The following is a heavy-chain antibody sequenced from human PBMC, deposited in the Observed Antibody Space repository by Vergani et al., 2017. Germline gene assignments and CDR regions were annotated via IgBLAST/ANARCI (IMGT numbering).Heavy chain of an antibody. CDR1: GYTFTDHY. CDR2: VDPEDGET. CDR3: ATPQTVTTSGMEV. J-gene: IGHJ6*02. D-gene: IGHD4-17*01. Sequence: EVQLVQSGAEVKKPGATMKISCKVSGYTFTDHYMHWVKQAPGKGLEWMGLVDPEDGETIYAGKFKGRVTIAADTSTDTAHLEMSSLRSEDTAVYYCATPQTVTTSGMEVWGQGTTVIVSS. V-gene: IGHV1-69-2*01.